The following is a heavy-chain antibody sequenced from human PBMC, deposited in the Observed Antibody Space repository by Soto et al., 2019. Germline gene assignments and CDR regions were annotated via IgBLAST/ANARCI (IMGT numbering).Heavy chain of an antibody. CDR3: ARDRRDGYNPAVDY. CDR1: GFTFSSYA. CDR2: ISYDGSNK. J-gene: IGHJ4*02. D-gene: IGHD5-12*01. V-gene: IGHV3-30-3*01. Sequence: QVQLVESGGGXVQPGRSLRLSCAASGFTFSSYAMHWVRQAPGKGLEWVAVISYDGSNKYYADSVKGRFTISRDNSKNTLYLQMNSLRAEDTAVYYCARDRRDGYNPAVDYWGQGTLVTVSS.